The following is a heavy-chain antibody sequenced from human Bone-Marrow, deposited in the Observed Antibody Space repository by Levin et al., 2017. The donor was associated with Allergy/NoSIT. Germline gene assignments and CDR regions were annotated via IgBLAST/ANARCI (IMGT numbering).Heavy chain of an antibody. D-gene: IGHD2-8*01. CDR2: IHWDDDK. CDR3: ALGWVATNVYAS. Sequence: SGPTLVKPTQTLTLTCNFSGLSLSTSGVGVGWIRQPPGKALEWLALIHWDDDKRYNPSLRSRLTITKDTSKDQVVLTLTNMDPVDTATYYCALGWVATNVYASWGQGTLVTVSS. J-gene: IGHJ4*02. V-gene: IGHV2-5*02. CDR1: GLSLSTSGVG.